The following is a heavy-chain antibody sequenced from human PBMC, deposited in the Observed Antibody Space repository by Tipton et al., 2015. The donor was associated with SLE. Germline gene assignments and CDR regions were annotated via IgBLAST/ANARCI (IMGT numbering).Heavy chain of an antibody. Sequence: GLVKPSETLSLTCTVSGDSLTTNYWNWIRQPAGKGLERIGRLYGSGSPTHYNPSLESRVTMSVDTSKNQFSLKLSSVTAADTAVYYWVRLELPATKADYWGPGTLVTVSS. V-gene: IGHV4-4*07. CDR2: LYGSGSPT. D-gene: IGHD5-24*01. J-gene: IGHJ4*02. CDR1: GDSLTTNY. CDR3: VRLELPATKADY.